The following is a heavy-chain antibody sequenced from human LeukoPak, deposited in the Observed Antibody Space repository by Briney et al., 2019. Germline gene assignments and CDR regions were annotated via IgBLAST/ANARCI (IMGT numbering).Heavy chain of an antibody. D-gene: IGHD3-10*01. CDR3: ARDFFSRRHYYGSGRDETRSGPVDY. Sequence: ASVKVSCKASGYTFTSYGISWVRQAPGQGLEWMGWISAYNGNTNYAQKLQGRVTMTTDTSTSTAYMELRSLRSDDTAVYYCARDFFSRRHYYGSGRDETRSGPVDYWGQGTLVTVSS. V-gene: IGHV1-18*01. J-gene: IGHJ4*02. CDR2: ISAYNGNT. CDR1: GYTFTSYG.